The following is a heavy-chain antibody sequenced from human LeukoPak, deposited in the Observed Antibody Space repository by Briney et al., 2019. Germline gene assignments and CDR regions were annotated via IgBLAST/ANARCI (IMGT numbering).Heavy chain of an antibody. CDR2: IWYDGSNK. V-gene: IGHV3-33*06. Sequence: GGPLRLSCAASGFTFSSYGIHWVRQAPGKGLEWVAVIWYDGSNKYYADSVKGRFTISRDNSKNTLYLQMNSLRAEDTAVYYCAKDRSAYGKDFDYWGQGTLVTVSS. CDR3: AKDRSAYGKDFDY. D-gene: IGHD5-12*01. J-gene: IGHJ4*02. CDR1: GFTFSSYG.